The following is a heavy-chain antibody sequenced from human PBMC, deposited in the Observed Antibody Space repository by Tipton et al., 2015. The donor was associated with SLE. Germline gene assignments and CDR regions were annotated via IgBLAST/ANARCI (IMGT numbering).Heavy chain of an antibody. CDR3: ARAVWQRLYDC. Sequence: QSGAEVKKPGASVKVSCTASGYTFIDNYIHWVRQAPGQGLEWMGLINPDEGSTSYAQKFRGRVSMARDTSTGTLYVELSSLRSDDTAIYYCARAVWQRLYDCWGQGTLVSVSS. CDR2: INPDEGST. V-gene: IGHV1-46*01. J-gene: IGHJ4*02. D-gene: IGHD6-25*01. CDR1: GYTFIDNY.